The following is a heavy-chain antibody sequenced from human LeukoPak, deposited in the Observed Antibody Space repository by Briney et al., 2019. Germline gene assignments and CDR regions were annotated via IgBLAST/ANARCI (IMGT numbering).Heavy chain of an antibody. CDR1: GFTFGSYA. CDR2: MHGGVFKT. Sequence: PGGSLRLSCTGPGFTFGSYAMTWVRQAPGKGLEWVSSMHGGVFKTYYADSVKGRFTISRDNSKSTLYLQMNSLSAEDTAIYYCAKAAGDYHLANFESWGPGTLVTVSS. CDR3: AKAAGDYHLANFES. V-gene: IGHV3-23*01. J-gene: IGHJ4*02. D-gene: IGHD4-17*01.